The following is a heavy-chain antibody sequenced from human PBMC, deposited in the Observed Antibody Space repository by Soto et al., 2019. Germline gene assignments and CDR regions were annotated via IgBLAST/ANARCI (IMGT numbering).Heavy chain of an antibody. CDR3: AGSIVVVTALDY. D-gene: IGHD2-21*02. V-gene: IGHV1-3*05. CDR1: GYTFTSYA. Sequence: QVQLVQSGAEEKKPGASVKVSCKASGYTFTSYAMHWVRQAPGQRLEWMGWINAGNGNTKYSQKFQGRVTITRDTAASTASMELSSHRSEDKAVYFCAGSIVVVTALDYWGQGTLVTVSS. J-gene: IGHJ4*02. CDR2: INAGNGNT.